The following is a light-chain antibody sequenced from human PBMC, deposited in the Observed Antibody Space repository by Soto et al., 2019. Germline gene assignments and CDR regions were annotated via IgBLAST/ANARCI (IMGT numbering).Light chain of an antibody. V-gene: IGLV2-11*01. CDR1: SSDVGGYNY. Sequence: QSALTQPRSVSGSPGQSVTISCTGTSSDVGGYNYVSWYQQHPGKAPKLMIYDVSKRPSGVPDRFSGSKSGNTASLTISGLQAEDEADYYCSSNAGTSNVLFGGGTKLTVL. J-gene: IGLJ2*01. CDR2: DVS. CDR3: SSNAGTSNVL.